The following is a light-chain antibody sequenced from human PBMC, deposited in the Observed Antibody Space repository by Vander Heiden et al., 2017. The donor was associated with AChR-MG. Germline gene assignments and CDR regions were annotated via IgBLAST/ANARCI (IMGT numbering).Light chain of an antibody. Sequence: QSVLTQPPPASGTPGQRVTISCSGSSSNIERNYVYWYQQLPGTAPKPLIFRANQRPSGVPDRFSGSKSGTSASLEISGLRSEDEADYYCAAWDDRLSGGVFGGGTKLTVL. CDR3: AAWDDRLSGGV. V-gene: IGLV1-47*01. CDR2: RAN. J-gene: IGLJ3*02. CDR1: SSNIERNY.